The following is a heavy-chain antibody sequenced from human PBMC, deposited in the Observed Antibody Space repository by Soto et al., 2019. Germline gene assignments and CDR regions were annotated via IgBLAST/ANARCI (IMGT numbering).Heavy chain of an antibody. CDR1: GYTFTSYD. V-gene: IGHV1-8*01. CDR2: MNPNSGNT. J-gene: IGHJ6*02. D-gene: IGHD3-16*01. Sequence: ASVKVSCKASGYTFTSYDINWLRQATGQGLEWMGWMNPNSGNTGYSQKFQGRFTMTRNTSISTAYMELRSLRSEDTAVSYCARDWRYMGLGNYYYYGMDVWGQGTTVTSP. CDR3: ARDWRYMGLGNYYYYGMDV.